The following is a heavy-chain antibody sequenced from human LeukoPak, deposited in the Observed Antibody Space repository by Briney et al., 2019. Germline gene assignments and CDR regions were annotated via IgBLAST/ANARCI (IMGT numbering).Heavy chain of an antibody. CDR3: ARDASDIVVVPAAAAYYYYYMDV. J-gene: IGHJ6*03. V-gene: IGHV3-11*01. Sequence: PGGSLRLSCAASGFTFSDYYMSWIRQAPGKGLEWVSYISSSGSTIYCADSVKGRFTISRDNAKNSLYLQMNSLRAEDTAVYYCARDASDIVVVPAAAAYYYYYMDVWGKGTTVTVSS. D-gene: IGHD2-2*01. CDR1: GFTFSDYY. CDR2: ISSSGSTI.